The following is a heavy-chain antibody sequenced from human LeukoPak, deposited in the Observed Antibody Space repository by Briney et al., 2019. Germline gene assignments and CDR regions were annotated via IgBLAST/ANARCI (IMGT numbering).Heavy chain of an antibody. CDR2: INPNSGGT. V-gene: IGHV1-2*02. D-gene: IGHD1-7*01. J-gene: IGHJ3*02. Sequence: ASVKVSCKASGYTFTGYYMHWVRQAPGQGLEWMGWINPNSGGTNYAQKFQGRVTMTRDTSISTAYMELSRLRSDDTAVYYCAIDLVGTRDDAFDIWGQGTMVTVSS. CDR1: GYTFTGYY. CDR3: AIDLVGTRDDAFDI.